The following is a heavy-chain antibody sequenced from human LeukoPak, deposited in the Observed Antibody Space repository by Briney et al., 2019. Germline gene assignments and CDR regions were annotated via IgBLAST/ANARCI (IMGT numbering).Heavy chain of an antibody. J-gene: IGHJ4*02. D-gene: IGHD3-22*01. CDR2: ISSNGGTT. CDR3: ARAYYYGTSGYYRGYYFDY. CDR1: GFTFSSYA. Sequence: GGSLRLSCAASGFTFSSYAMHWIRQAPGKGVEYVSAISSNGGTTSYANSVKGRFTISRDNSKNTLYLQMGSLGAEDMAVYYCARAYYYGTSGYYRGYYFDYWGQGTLVTVSS. V-gene: IGHV3-64*01.